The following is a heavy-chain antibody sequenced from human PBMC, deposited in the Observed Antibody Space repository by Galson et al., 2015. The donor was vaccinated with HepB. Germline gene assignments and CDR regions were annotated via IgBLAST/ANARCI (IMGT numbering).Heavy chain of an antibody. Sequence: SVKVSCKASGDIFSNYAVSWVRQAPGQGLEWMGGIIRMFGTTNYAQKFQGRVTINADESTTTAYMELRSLRSDDTAIYYCARGRLVAGRHYFDSWGQGTLVTVSS. CDR3: ARGRLVAGRHYFDS. V-gene: IGHV1-69*13. D-gene: IGHD6-19*01. J-gene: IGHJ4*02. CDR2: IIRMFGTT. CDR1: GDIFSNYA.